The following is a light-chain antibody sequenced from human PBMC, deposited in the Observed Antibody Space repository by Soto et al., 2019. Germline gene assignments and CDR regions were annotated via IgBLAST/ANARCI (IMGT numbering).Light chain of an antibody. J-gene: IGLJ2*01. CDR3: AAWDDRLNGVV. Sequence: QSVLTQPPSASGTPGQRVTISCSGRSSNIGSNTENWYQQLPGTAPKLLIYSNNQRPSGVPDRFSGSKSGTSASLAISGLQSEDEAEYYCAAWDDRLNGVVFGGGTKLTV. CDR2: SNN. V-gene: IGLV1-44*01. CDR1: SSNIGSNT.